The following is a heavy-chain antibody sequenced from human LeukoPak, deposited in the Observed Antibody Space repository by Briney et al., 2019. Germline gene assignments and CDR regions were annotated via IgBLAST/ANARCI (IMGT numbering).Heavy chain of an antibody. CDR3: ARIKAQYYHDSSGYYIDY. V-gene: IGHV3-7*01. CDR2: IKQDANEK. D-gene: IGHD3-22*01. CDR1: GFIFSDYV. Sequence: GGSLRLSCAGSGFIFSDYVMSWVRQAPGKGLEWVANIKQDANEKYYVDSVKGRFTISRDNTKNSLYLQMNSLRAEDTAVYYCARIKAQYYHDSSGYYIDYWGQGTLVTVSS. J-gene: IGHJ4*02.